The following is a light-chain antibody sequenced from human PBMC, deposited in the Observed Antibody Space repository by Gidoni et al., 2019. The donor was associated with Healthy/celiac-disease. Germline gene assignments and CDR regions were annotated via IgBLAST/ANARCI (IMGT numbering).Light chain of an antibody. CDR2: YAS. V-gene: IGKV3-11*01. Sequence: EIVLTQSPATLSLSPGEGATLSSTSSQRITNNLAWYHQKPGQPPRLLLFYASTRATGVPASFCTGGSAAAFTLPTISLVLPDVFTYYYRQQRSCPPVTFGGGTQLEIK. J-gene: IGKJ4*01. CDR3: QQRSCPPVT. CDR1: QRITNN.